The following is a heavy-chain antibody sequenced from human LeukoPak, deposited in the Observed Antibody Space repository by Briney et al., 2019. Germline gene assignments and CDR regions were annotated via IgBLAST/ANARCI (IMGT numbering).Heavy chain of an antibody. V-gene: IGHV4-4*07. J-gene: IGHJ4*02. D-gene: IGHD3-22*01. CDR3: ARHLTYYYDSSGYLDY. Sequence: SETLSLTCTVSGNSISSFYWSWIRLPAGKGLEWIGRIYTSGSTNYNPPLKSRVTMSVDTSKNQFSLKLSSVTAADTAVYYCARHLTYYYDSSGYLDYWGQGTLVTVSS. CDR1: GNSISSFY. CDR2: IYTSGST.